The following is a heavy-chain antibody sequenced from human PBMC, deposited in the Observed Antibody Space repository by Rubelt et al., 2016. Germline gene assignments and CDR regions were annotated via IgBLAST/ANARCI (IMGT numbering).Heavy chain of an antibody. J-gene: IGHJ4*02. CDR1: SFS. Sequence: SFSMSWVRQAPGKGLEWVANIKPDGSEAYYIDHLKGRFNMSRDNAKKSIYLQMNNLRVEDTAVYYCARSGGYGWDSWGQGTRVTVSS. CDR3: ARSGGYGWDS. V-gene: IGHV3-7*01. D-gene: IGHD5-18*01. CDR2: IKPDGSEA.